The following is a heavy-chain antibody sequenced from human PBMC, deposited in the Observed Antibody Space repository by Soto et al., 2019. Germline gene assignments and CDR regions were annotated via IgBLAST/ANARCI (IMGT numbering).Heavy chain of an antibody. CDR3: AESTRSYGSGSYYYGMDV. J-gene: IGHJ6*02. CDR1: GFTFSSYA. CDR2: ISGSGGST. D-gene: IGHD3-10*01. Sequence: GGSLRLSCAASGFTFSSYAMSWVRQAPGKGLEWVSVISGSGGSTYYADSVKGRFTISRDNSKNTLYLQMNSLRAEDTAVYYCAESTRSYGSGSYYYGMDVWGQGTTVTVSS. V-gene: IGHV3-23*01.